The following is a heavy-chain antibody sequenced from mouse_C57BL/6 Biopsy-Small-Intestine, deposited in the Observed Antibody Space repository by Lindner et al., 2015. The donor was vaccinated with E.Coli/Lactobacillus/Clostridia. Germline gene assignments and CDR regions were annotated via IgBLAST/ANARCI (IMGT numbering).Heavy chain of an antibody. CDR1: GYSFVNYA. J-gene: IGHJ4*01. V-gene: IGHV1-20*01. D-gene: IGHD3-1*01. CDR2: IAVYNGKT. CDR3: ARDTDPLGESHLDY. Sequence: SVKVSCKASGYSFVNYAISWVRQGPGQRLEWMGCIAVYNGKTDYAQKFQGRVTMTIDTSADIASMELTSLTSDDTAVYYCARDTDPLGESHLDYWGQGTLVTVSS.